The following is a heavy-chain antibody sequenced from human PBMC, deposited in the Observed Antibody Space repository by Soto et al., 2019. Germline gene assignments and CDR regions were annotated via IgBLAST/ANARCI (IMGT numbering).Heavy chain of an antibody. Sequence: GGSLRLSCAASGFTFSSYGMHWVRQAPGKGLEWVAVIWYDGSNKYYADSVKGRFTISRDNSKNTLYLQMNSLRAEDTAVYYCARLKFGELSYYYYGMDVWGQGTTVTVSS. CDR1: GFTFSSYG. D-gene: IGHD3-10*01. CDR3: ARLKFGELSYYYYGMDV. V-gene: IGHV3-33*01. CDR2: IWYDGSNK. J-gene: IGHJ6*02.